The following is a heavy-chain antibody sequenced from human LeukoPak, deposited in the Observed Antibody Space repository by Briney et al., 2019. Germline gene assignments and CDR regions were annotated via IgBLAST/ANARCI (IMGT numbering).Heavy chain of an antibody. CDR3: AKQMKYYYDSGSPTTIDY. J-gene: IGHJ4*02. D-gene: IGHD3-10*01. CDR1: GFDFTNYG. V-gene: IGHV3-23*01. CDR2: ISGSGAST. Sequence: GGSLRLSCTASGFDFTNYGMSWVRQAPGKGLEWVSSISGSGASTNYADSVKGRFTISRDNSKNTLYLQMNSLRAEDTAVYYCAKQMKYYYDSGSPTTIDYWGQGTLVTVSS.